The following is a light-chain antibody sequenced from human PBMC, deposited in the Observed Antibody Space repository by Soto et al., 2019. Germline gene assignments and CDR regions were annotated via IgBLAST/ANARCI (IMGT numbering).Light chain of an antibody. Sequence: QSVLTQPPSVSGAPGQRVTISCTGRSSNIGAGYDVHWYQQLPGTAPKLLIYGNNNRPSGVPDRFSGSKSGTSASLAITGLQAEDEADYYCQSYDSSLNGLLFGGGTKLTVL. CDR2: GNN. V-gene: IGLV1-40*01. CDR1: SSNIGAGYD. CDR3: QSYDSSLNGLL. J-gene: IGLJ2*01.